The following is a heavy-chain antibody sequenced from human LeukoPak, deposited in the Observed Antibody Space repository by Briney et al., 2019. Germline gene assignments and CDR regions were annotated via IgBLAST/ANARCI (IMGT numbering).Heavy chain of an antibody. V-gene: IGHV3-48*02. J-gene: IGHJ4*02. CDR2: ITADSGTT. CDR3: ASRDYFDY. CDR1: GFTFSTKS. Sequence: PVGSLRLSCAVSGFTFSTKSMNWVRQAPGKGLEWVSYITADSGTTYYADSVKGRFTISRDNAKNSLYLQMNSLRDEDTAVYCCASRDYFDYWGQGTLVTVSS.